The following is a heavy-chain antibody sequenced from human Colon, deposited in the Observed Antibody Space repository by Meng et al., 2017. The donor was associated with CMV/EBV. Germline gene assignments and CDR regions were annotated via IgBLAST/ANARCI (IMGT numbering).Heavy chain of an antibody. Sequence: SCVVSGFSFSNYAMRWIRQAPGKGLEWVSAISGRSDSTSYAVSVKGRFTISRDNSKNTLYLEMNSLRAEDTALYYCARDSRYQGWFDRWGQGTLVTVSS. J-gene: IGHJ5*02. V-gene: IGHV3-23*01. D-gene: IGHD2-2*01. CDR2: ISGRSDST. CDR1: GFSFSNYA. CDR3: ARDSRYQGWFDR.